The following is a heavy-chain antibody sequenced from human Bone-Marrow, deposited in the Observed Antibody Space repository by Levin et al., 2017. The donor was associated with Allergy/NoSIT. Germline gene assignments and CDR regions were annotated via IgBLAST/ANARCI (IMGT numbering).Heavy chain of an antibody. Sequence: PGESLKISCKSSEYTFATYYVHWVRQAPGQGLEWMGAIDPSGSKTYYAQKFQGRFTITRDTSTNTVYMDLNSLNSEDTAVYYCATEVALTGIKKFEYWGQGTLVTVSS. CDR2: IDPSGSKT. J-gene: IGHJ4*02. D-gene: IGHD6-19*01. CDR3: ATEVALTGIKKFEY. CDR1: EYTFATYY. V-gene: IGHV1-46*01.